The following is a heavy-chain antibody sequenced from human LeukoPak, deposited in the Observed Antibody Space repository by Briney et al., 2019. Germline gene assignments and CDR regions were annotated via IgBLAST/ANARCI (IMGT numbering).Heavy chain of an antibody. CDR3: AGGASSIAVADPFDY. V-gene: IGHV3-30-3*01. CDR2: ISYDGSNK. CDR1: GFTFSSYA. Sequence: GRSLRLSCAASGFTFSSYAMHWVRQAPGKGLEWVAVISYDGSNKYYADSVKGRFTISRDNSKNTLYLQMNSLRAEDTAVYYCAGGASSIAVADPFDYWGQGTLVIVST. D-gene: IGHD6-19*01. J-gene: IGHJ4*02.